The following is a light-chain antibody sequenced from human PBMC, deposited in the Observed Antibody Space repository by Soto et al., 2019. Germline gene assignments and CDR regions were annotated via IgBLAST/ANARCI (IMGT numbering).Light chain of an antibody. Sequence: DIQMTQSPSTLSASVGDSVTITCRASQSINSLVAWYQQHPGKAHKLLIHDASSLENGVPSRFSGSGSGTGFTLTITSLQPDDFATYYCLQYDHYSTFGQGTKLEI. CDR1: QSINSL. CDR3: LQYDHYST. V-gene: IGKV1-5*01. J-gene: IGKJ2*01. CDR2: DAS.